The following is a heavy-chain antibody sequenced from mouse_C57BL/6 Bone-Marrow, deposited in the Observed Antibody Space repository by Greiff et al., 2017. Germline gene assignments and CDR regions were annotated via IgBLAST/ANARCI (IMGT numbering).Heavy chain of an antibody. CDR2: IDPEDGDT. CDR1: GFNIKDYY. CDR3: TTPSSDYYGSSLAY. D-gene: IGHD1-1*01. Sequence: VQLQQSGAELVRPGASVKLSCTASGFNIKDYYMHWVKQRPEQGLEWIGRIDPEDGDTEYAPQFQGKATMTADTSSNTAYLQLSSLTSEDTAVYYCTTPSSDYYGSSLAYWGQGTLVTVSA. V-gene: IGHV14-1*01. J-gene: IGHJ3*01.